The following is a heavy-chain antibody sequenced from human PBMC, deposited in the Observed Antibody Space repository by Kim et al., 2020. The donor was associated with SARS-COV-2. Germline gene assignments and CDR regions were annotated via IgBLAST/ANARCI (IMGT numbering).Heavy chain of an antibody. CDR3: ARGGWFGELLPFDY. J-gene: IGHJ4*02. CDR1: GFTFSSYD. Sequence: GGSLRLSCAASGFTFSSYDMHWVRQVIGKGLEWVSTISTAGDTYYPGSVKGRFTISRENAKNSLFLQMNSLRAGDTAVYYCARGGWFGELLPFDYWGQGTLVTVSS. V-gene: IGHV3-13*04. CDR2: ISTAGDT. D-gene: IGHD3-10*01.